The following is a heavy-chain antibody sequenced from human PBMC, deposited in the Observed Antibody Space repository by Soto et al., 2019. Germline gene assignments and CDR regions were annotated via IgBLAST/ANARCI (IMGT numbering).Heavy chain of an antibody. CDR2: ISRSNSTI. J-gene: IGHJ5*02. CDR1: GFTFSSYS. D-gene: IGHD2-15*01. Sequence: PGGSLRLSCAASGFTFSSYSMNCVRQAPGKGLEWVSYISRSNSTIYYADSVKGRFTISRDNAKNSLYLQMNSLRDEDTAVYYCARWDCSGSRCYPTWGQGTLVTVSS. CDR3: ARWDCSGSRCYPT. V-gene: IGHV3-48*02.